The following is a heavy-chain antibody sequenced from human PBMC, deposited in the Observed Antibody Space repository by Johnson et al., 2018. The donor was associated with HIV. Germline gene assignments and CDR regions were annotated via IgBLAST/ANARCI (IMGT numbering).Heavy chain of an antibody. V-gene: IGHV3-30-3*01. CDR3: ATGGTGGAFDI. CDR1: GFIFSSYA. CDR2: ISYDGSNK. J-gene: IGHJ3*02. D-gene: IGHD3-16*01. Sequence: QVQLVESGGGVVQPGRSLRLSCAASGFIFSSYAMHWVRQAPGKGLEWVAVISYDGSNKYYADSVKGRFTISRDNSKNTLYLQMNSLRAEDTAVYYCATGGTGGAFDIWGQGTMVTVSS.